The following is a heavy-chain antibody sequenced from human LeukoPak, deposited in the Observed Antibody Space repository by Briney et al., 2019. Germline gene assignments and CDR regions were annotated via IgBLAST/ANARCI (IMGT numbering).Heavy chain of an antibody. CDR1: GGTFSSFA. V-gene: IGHV1-69*05. Sequence: ASVKVSCKASGGTFSSFAISWVRQAPGQGLEWMGGIIPIFGTANYAQKFQGRVTITTDESTSTAYMELRSLRSDDTAVYYCARVFRFAAAASNWFDPWGQGTLATVSS. J-gene: IGHJ5*02. CDR3: ARVFRFAAAASNWFDP. D-gene: IGHD6-13*01. CDR2: IIPIFGTA.